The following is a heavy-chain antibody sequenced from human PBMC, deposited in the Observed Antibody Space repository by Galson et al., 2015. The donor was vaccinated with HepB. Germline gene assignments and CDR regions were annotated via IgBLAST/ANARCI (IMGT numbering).Heavy chain of an antibody. CDR1: GYTFTSYA. V-gene: IGHV1-3*01. Sequence: SVKVSCKASGYTFTSYAMHWVRQAPGQRLEWMGWINAGNGNTKYSQKVQGRVTITRDTSASTAYMELSSLRSEDTAVYYCARSGGYCSGGSCFWDAFDIWGQGTMVTVSS. J-gene: IGHJ3*02. CDR2: INAGNGNT. CDR3: ARSGGYCSGGSCFWDAFDI. D-gene: IGHD2-15*01.